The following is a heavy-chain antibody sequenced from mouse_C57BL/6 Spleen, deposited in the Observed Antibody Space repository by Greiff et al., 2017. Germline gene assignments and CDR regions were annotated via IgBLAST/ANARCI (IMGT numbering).Heavy chain of an antibody. J-gene: IGHJ3*01. CDR1: GYTFPDHT. D-gene: IGHD1-1*01. Sequence: QVQLQQPDAELVKPGASVKISCKVSGYTFPDHTIHWMKQRPEQGLEWIGYIYPRDGSTKYNEKFKGKATLTADKSSSTAYMQRNSLTSEDSAVYFGAREEEYYGSSPGFAYWGQGTLVTVSA. CDR2: IYPRDGST. CDR3: AREEEYYGSSPGFAY. V-gene: IGHV1-78*01.